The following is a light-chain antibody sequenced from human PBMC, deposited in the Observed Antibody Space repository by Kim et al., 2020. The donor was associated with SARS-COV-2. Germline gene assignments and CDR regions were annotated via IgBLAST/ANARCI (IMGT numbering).Light chain of an antibody. Sequence: QSVLTQPPSVSGAPGQRVAIPCTGTSSNIGASYDVHWYQQLPGTAPKLLIYGNTIRPSGVPDRFSASKFGSSASLTITGLQAEDEAVYYCQSSDGTMSFWVFGGGTQLTVL. V-gene: IGLV1-40*01. CDR1: SSNIGASYD. CDR2: GNT. J-gene: IGLJ3*02. CDR3: QSSDGTMSFWV.